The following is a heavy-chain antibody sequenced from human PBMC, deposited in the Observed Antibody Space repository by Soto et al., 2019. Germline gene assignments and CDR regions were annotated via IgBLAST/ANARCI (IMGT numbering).Heavy chain of an antibody. CDR2: FNPSRDAT. V-gene: IGHV1-46*01. D-gene: IGHD3-10*01. CDR1: GYIFSNYY. Sequence: ASVRVSCKASGYIFSNYYLHWVRQAPGQGLEWMGVFNPSRDATQYAQNFQGRVTVTRDTSSSTVYMELSNLTSDDTAVYYCARRGMSKIGFDSWGQGTMVTVS. CDR3: ARRGMSKIGFDS. J-gene: IGHJ3*02.